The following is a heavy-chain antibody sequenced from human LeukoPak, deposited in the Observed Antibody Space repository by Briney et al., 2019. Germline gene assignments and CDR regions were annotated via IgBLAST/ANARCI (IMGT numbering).Heavy chain of an antibody. CDR3: ARAKSYSYGGGWFDP. V-gene: IGHV4-59*01. Sequence: SETLSLTCTVSGGSISSYYWSWIRQPPGKGLEWIGYIYYSGSTNYNPSLKSRVTISVDTSKNQFSLKLSSVTAADTAVYYCARAKSYSYGGGWFDPWGQGTLVTVSS. J-gene: IGHJ5*02. CDR2: IYYSGST. CDR1: GGSISSYY. D-gene: IGHD5-18*01.